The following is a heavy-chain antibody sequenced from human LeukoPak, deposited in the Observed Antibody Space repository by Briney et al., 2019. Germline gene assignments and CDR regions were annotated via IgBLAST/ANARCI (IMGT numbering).Heavy chain of an antibody. D-gene: IGHD2-2*01. CDR2: ISAYNGNT. CDR3: ASCPIVVVPAATTRDNYYYYGMDV. J-gene: IGHJ6*02. V-gene: IGHV1-18*01. Sequence: AASVKVSCKASGYTFTSYGISWVRQAPGQGLEWMGWISAYNGNTNYAQKLQGRVTMTTDTSTSTAYMELRSLRSDDTAVYYCASCPIVVVPAATTRDNYYYYGMDVWGQGTTVTVSS. CDR1: GYTFTSYG.